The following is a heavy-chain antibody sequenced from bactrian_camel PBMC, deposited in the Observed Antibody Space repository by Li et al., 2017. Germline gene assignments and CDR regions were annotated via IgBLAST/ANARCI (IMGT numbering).Heavy chain of an antibody. CDR2: ISTSGGAT. D-gene: IGHD6*01. CDR1: GRKLNEPG. CDR3: AADSGGSWYPTLEDYDYAY. Sequence: VQLVESGGVSVQAGGSLRLSCKVSGRKLNEPGMGWYRQAPGNECEWVSTISTSGGATYTLDSVKGRFTISRDNAKNLVYLQMNSLEPEDSNMYFCAADSGGSWYPTLEDYDYAYWGQGTQVTVS. V-gene: IGHV3S68*01. J-gene: IGHJ4*01.